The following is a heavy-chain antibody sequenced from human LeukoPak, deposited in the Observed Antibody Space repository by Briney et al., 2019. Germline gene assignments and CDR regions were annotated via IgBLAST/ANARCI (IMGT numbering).Heavy chain of an antibody. CDR1: GYTFTSYD. D-gene: IGHD5-12*01. J-gene: IGHJ3*02. CDR3: ATPGRWLQSFPDAFDI. CDR2: MNPNSGNT. V-gene: IGHV1-8*01. Sequence: ASVKVSCKASGYTFTSYDINWVRQAPGQGLEWMGWMNPNSGNTGYAQKFQGRVTMTRNTSISTAYMELSSLRSEDTAVYYCATPGRWLQSFPDAFDIWGQGTMVTVSS.